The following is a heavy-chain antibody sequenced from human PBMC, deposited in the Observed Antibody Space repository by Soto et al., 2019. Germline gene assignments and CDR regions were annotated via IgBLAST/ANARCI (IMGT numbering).Heavy chain of an antibody. Sequence: SETLSLTCTFSCGSIISGDSYWNWIRQSPGKGLEWIGYIYYSGSTDYNPSLKSRVTISVDTSKNQFSLKLNSVTAADTATYFCARIPTFNSPAPFDYWGQGALVTVSS. D-gene: IGHD2-21*01. V-gene: IGHV4-30-4*01. CDR3: ARIPTFNSPAPFDY. CDR1: CGSIISGDSY. CDR2: IYYSGST. J-gene: IGHJ4*02.